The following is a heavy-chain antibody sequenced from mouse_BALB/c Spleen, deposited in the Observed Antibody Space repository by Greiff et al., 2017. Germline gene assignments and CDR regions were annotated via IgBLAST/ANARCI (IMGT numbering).Heavy chain of an antibody. CDR3: ARGITTVVDYYAMDY. CDR2: IYPGDGDT. J-gene: IGHJ4*01. D-gene: IGHD1-1*01. Sequence: VQLQQSGAELARPGASVKLSCKASGYTFTSYWMQWVKQRPGQGLEWIGAIYPGDGDTRYTQKFKGKATLTADKSSSTAYMQLSSLASEDSAVYYCARGITTVVDYYAMDYWGQGTSVTVSS. CDR1: GYTFTSYW. V-gene: IGHV1-87*01.